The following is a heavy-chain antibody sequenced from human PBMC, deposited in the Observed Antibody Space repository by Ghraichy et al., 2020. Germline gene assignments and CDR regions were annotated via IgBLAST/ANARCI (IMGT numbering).Heavy chain of an antibody. V-gene: IGHV3-23*01. CDR3: AKTSSSSGSIGPGNY. CDR2: ISGSGGST. CDR1: GFTFSSYA. J-gene: IGHJ4*02. D-gene: IGHD6-6*01. Sequence: GGSLRLSCAAPGFTFSSYAMSWVRQAPGKGLEWVSAISGSGGSTYYADSVKGRFTISRDNSKNTLYLQMNSLRAEDTAVYYCAKTSSSSGSIGPGNYWGQGTLVTVSS.